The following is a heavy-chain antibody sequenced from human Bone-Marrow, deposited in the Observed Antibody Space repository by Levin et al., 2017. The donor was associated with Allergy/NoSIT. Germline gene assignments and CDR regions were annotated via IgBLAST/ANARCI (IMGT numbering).Heavy chain of an antibody. Sequence: GRSLKISCAASGFSFMSYAMSWVRQAPGRGLEWVSRISGTGGTTHYRDSVKGRFSISRDNSKNTVYLQMNSVRADDTAVYYCAPHYDYWSGQMRGTWGRGTLVTVSS. J-gene: IGHJ5*02. CDR1: GFSFMSYA. CDR3: APHYDYWSGQMRGT. D-gene: IGHD3-3*01. CDR2: ISGTGGTT. V-gene: IGHV3-23*01.